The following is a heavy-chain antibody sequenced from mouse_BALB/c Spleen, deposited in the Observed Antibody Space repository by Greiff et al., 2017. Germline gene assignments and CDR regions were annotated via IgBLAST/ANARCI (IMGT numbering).Heavy chain of an antibody. CDR2: INPSTGYT. V-gene: IGHV1-7*01. CDR1: GYTFTSYW. Sequence: QVQLQQSGAELAKPGASVKMSCKASGYTFTSYWMHWVKQRPGQGLEWIGYINPSTGYTEYNQKFKDKATLTADKSSSTAYMQLSSLTSEDSAVYYCAREGEGYPWFDYWGQGTLVTVSA. D-gene: IGHD2-2*01. J-gene: IGHJ3*01. CDR3: AREGEGYPWFDY.